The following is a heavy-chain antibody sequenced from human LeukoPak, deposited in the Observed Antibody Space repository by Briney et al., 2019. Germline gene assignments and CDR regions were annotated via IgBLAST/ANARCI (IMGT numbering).Heavy chain of an antibody. J-gene: IGHJ4*02. Sequence: SETLSLTCSVAGGSMSIYYWSWIRQPPGKGLEWIGYVSYSGSTNYNPSLESRVTISVDTSKNQFSLKLSSVTAADTAVYYCASLSRVGGTFSEFLFWGQGTLVTVSS. D-gene: IGHD2-15*01. V-gene: IGHV4-59*01. CDR2: VSYSGST. CDR1: GGSMSIYY. CDR3: ASLSRVGGTFSEFLF.